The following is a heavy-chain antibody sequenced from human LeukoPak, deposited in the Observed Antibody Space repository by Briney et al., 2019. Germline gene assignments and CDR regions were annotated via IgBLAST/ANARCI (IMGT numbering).Heavy chain of an antibody. J-gene: IGHJ3*02. CDR3: ARGYYDSSGYYSDAFDI. V-gene: IGHV3-74*01. CDR2: INSDGSST. Sequence: PGGSLRLSCAASGFTFSSYSMHWVRQAPGKGLVWVSRINSDGSSTSYADSVKGRFTISRDNAKNTLYLQMNSLRAEDTAVYYCARGYYDSSGYYSDAFDIWGQGTMVTVSS. CDR1: GFTFSSYS. D-gene: IGHD3-22*01.